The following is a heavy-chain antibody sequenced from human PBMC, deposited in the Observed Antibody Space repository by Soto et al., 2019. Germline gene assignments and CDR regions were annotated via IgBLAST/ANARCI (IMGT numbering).Heavy chain of an antibody. V-gene: IGHV3-23*01. CDR3: AKDRYGDYGGIDY. CDR2: ITGSGGST. D-gene: IGHD4-17*01. Sequence: GGSMRVSCAAAGFPFSTYARIWVRKAPGKGLEWVSVITGSGGSTYYADSVKGRFTISRDASKNTLFLQMNSLRAEDTAVYYCAKDRYGDYGGIDYWGQGTMVTVSS. CDR1: GFPFSTYA. J-gene: IGHJ4*02.